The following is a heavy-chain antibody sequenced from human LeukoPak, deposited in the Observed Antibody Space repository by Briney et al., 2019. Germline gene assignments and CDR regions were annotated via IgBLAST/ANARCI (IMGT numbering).Heavy chain of an antibody. V-gene: IGHV3-23*01. CDR1: GFTFSSYA. D-gene: IGHD3-10*01. CDR2: ISGSGGST. J-gene: IGHJ4*02. CDR3: AGHTMVRGVQLDY. Sequence: PGGSLRLSCAASGFTFSSYAMHWVRQAPGKGLEWVSAISGSGGSTYYADSVKGRFTISRDNSKNTLYLQMNSLRAEDTAVYYCAGHTMVRGVQLDYWGQGTLVTVSS.